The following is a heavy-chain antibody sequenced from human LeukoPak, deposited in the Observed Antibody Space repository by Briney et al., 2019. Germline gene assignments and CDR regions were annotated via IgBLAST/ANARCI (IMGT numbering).Heavy chain of an antibody. D-gene: IGHD3-16*01. CDR3: TTVSPPPWGYYYYMDV. CDR2: IKQDGSEK. V-gene: IGHV3-7*01. CDR1: GFTFSSYW. Sequence: PGGSLRLSCAASGFTFSSYWMSWVRQAPGKGLEWVANIKQDGSEKYYVDSVKGRFTISRDNAKNSLYLQMNSLRAEDTAVYYCTTVSPPPWGYYYYMDVWGKGTTVTVSS. J-gene: IGHJ6*03.